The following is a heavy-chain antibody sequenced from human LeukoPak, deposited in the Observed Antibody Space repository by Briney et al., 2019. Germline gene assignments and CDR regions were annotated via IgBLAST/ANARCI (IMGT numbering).Heavy chain of an antibody. CDR2: IFSGGST. Sequence: GGSLRLSCAASGFSVSSNFMTWVRQAPGKGLEWVSVIFSGGSTYYADSVKGRFTISRDNSKNTVYLQMNSLRVEDTAVYYCTRGRRWDLLVSLIDASDIWGQGTMVTVSS. CDR3: TRGRRWDLLVSLIDASDI. V-gene: IGHV3-53*01. D-gene: IGHD1-26*01. CDR1: GFSVSSNF. J-gene: IGHJ3*02.